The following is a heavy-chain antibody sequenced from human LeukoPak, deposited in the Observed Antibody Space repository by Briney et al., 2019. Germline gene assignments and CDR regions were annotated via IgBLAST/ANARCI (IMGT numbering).Heavy chain of an antibody. V-gene: IGHV4-61*02. D-gene: IGHD3-22*01. CDR1: GGSISSGSYY. CDR3: ASANPYYYDSSGYYYGDAFDI. Sequence: SQTLSLTCTVSGGSISSGSYYWSWIRQPAGKGLEWIGRIYTSGSTNYNPSRKSRVTISVDTAKNQFSLKLSSVTAADTAVYYCASANPYYYDSSGYYYGDAFDIWGQGTMVTVSS. CDR2: IYTSGST. J-gene: IGHJ3*02.